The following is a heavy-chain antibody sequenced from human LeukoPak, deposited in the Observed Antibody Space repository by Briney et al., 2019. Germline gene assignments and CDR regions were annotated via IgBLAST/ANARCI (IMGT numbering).Heavy chain of an antibody. CDR1: GGSISSSSYY. D-gene: IGHD3-22*01. CDR2: IYYSGST. Sequence: PSETLSLTCTVSGGSISSSSYYWGWIRQPPGKGLEWIGSIYYSGSTYYNPSLKSRVTISVDTSKNQFSLKLSSVTAADTAVYYCALYYYDSSGYKDAFDIWGQGTMVTVSS. V-gene: IGHV4-39*01. J-gene: IGHJ3*02. CDR3: ALYYYDSSGYKDAFDI.